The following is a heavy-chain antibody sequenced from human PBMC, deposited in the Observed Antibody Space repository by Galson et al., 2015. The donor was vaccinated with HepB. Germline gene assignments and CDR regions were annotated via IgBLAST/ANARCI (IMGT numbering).Heavy chain of an antibody. J-gene: IGHJ4*02. CDR2: INAGNGNT. Sequence: CKASGYTFTSYAMHWVRQAPGQRLEWMGWINAGNGNTKYSQKFQGRVTITRDTSASTAYMELSSLRSEDTAVYYCATLGIAAAGGLYWGQGTLVTVSS. D-gene: IGHD6-13*01. CDR1: GYTFTSYA. CDR3: ATLGIAAAGGLY. V-gene: IGHV1-3*01.